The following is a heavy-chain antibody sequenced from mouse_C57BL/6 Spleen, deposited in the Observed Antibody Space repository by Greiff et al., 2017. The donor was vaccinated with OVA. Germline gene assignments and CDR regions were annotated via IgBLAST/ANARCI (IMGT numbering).Heavy chain of an antibody. D-gene: IGHD2-4*01. CDR1: GYAFSSYW. Sequence: QVQLKESGAELVKPGASVKISCKASGYAFSSYWMNWVKQRPGKGLEWIGQIYPGDGDTNYNGKFKGKATLTADKSSSTAYMQLSSLTSEDSAVYFCASHYDYDLDYWGQGTTLTVSS. V-gene: IGHV1-80*01. CDR3: ASHYDYDLDY. CDR2: IYPGDGDT. J-gene: IGHJ2*01.